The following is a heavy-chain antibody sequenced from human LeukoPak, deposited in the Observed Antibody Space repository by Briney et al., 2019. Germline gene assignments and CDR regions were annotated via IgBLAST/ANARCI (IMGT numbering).Heavy chain of an antibody. V-gene: IGHV4-4*02. CDR2: IYHSGST. Sequence: PSGTLSLTCAVSGGSISSSNWRSWVRQPPGKGLEWIGEIYHSGSTNYNPSLKSRVTISVDKSKNQFSLKLSSLTAADTAIYYCARASGPGYNPFDYWGQGTLVTVSS. CDR1: GGSISSSNW. CDR3: ARASGPGYNPFDY. D-gene: IGHD1-14*01. J-gene: IGHJ4*02.